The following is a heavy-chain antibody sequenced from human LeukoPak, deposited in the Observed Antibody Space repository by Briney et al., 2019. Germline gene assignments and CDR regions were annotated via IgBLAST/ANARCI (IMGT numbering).Heavy chain of an antibody. CDR2: INPSGGSA. D-gene: IGHD3-22*01. CDR1: GYIFINYY. Sequence: ASVKVSCKASGYIFINYYMHWVRQAPGQGLEWMGIINPSGGSAVYAQKFQGRVTVTSDMSTSMVYMGLSSLRSEDTAVYYCARGRITSYYSSSGFYPRDFWGQGTLVTVSS. CDR3: ARGRITSYYSSSGFYPRDF. J-gene: IGHJ4*02. V-gene: IGHV1-46*01.